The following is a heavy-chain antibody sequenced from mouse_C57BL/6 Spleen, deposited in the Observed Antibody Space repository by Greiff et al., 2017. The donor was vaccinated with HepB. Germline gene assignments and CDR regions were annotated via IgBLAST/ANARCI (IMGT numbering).Heavy chain of an antibody. CDR1: GYTFTSYW. D-gene: IGHD2-3*01. CDR3: ARWGPDGWAMDY. J-gene: IGHJ4*01. Sequence: QVQLQQPGTELVKPGASVKLSCKASGYTFTSYWMHWVKQRPGQGLEWIGNINPSNGGTNYNEKFKSKATLTVDKSSSTAYMQLSSLTSEDSAVYDCARWGPDGWAMDYWGQGTSVTVSS. V-gene: IGHV1-53*01. CDR2: INPSNGGT.